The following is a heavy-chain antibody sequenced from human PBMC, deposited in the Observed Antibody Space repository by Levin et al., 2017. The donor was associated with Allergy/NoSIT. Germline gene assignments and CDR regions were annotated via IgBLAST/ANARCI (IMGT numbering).Heavy chain of an antibody. CDR3: ARQSVLGGVLDV. CDR1: DFTFSDHY. Sequence: PGGSLRLSCEASDFTFSDHYMSWIRQAPGKGLEWISYISRDGTTIHYAGSLKGRFAISRDNARNSLYLQMDSLRVEDTAVYYCARQSVLGGVLDVWGQGTTVIVSS. CDR2: ISRDGTTI. J-gene: IGHJ6*02. D-gene: IGHD1-26*01. V-gene: IGHV3-11*01.